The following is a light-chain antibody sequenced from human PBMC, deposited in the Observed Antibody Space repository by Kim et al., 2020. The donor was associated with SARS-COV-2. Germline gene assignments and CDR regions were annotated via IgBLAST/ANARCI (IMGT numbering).Light chain of an antibody. V-gene: IGLV2-8*01. J-gene: IGLJ2*01. CDR2: EVS. CDR3: SSYAGSNNLV. Sequence: QSVTISSTGTGSDVGGYNYVSWYQQHPGKAPKLMIYEVSKRPSGVPDRFSGSKSGNTASLTVSGLQAEDEADYYCSSYAGSNNLVFGGGTQLTVL. CDR1: GSDVGGYNY.